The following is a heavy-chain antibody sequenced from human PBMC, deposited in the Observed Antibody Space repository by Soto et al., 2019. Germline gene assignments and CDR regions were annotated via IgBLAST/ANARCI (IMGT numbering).Heavy chain of an antibody. D-gene: IGHD3-10*01. J-gene: IGHJ4*02. CDR1: GYTFTSYG. CDR2: ISAYNGNT. CDR3: ARDPHYYYGSGSSPLPFDY. V-gene: IGHV1-18*04. Sequence: ASVKVSCQASGYTFTSYGISWVRQAPGQGLEWMGWISAYNGNTNYAQKLQGRVTMTKDTSTSTAYMELRSLRSDDTAVYYCARDPHYYYGSGSSPLPFDYWGQGTLVTVSS.